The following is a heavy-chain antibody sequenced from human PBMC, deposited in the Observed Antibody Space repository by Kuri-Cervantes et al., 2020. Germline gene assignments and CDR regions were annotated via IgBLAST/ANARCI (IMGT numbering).Heavy chain of an antibody. D-gene: IGHD5-18*01. CDR3: AKDTAMEDYYGMDV. Sequence: GGSLRLSCAASGFIFNNYWMSWVRQAPGKGLEWVANIKKDGSEKYYVDPVKGRFTISRDNAKNSLYLQMNSLRAEDTALYYCAKDTAMEDYYGMDVWGQGTTVTVSS. V-gene: IGHV3-7*03. J-gene: IGHJ6*02. CDR1: GFIFNNYW. CDR2: IKKDGSEK.